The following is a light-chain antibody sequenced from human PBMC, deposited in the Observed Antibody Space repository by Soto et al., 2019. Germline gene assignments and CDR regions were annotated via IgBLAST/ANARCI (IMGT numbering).Light chain of an antibody. CDR2: EVT. CDR1: SGDIGTYNF. J-gene: IGLJ1*01. CDR3: SSYARNNNYV. V-gene: IGLV2-8*01. Sequence: LTQPPSASGSPGQSVTISCTGTSGDIGTYNFVSWYQQHPGKAPKSMIYEVTKWPSGVPDRFSGSKSGNTASLTISGLQSEDEADYYCSSYARNNNYVFGTGTKVTVL.